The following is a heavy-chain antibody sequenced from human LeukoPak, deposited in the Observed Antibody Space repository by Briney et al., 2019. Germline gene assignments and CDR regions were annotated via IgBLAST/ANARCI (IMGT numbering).Heavy chain of an antibody. J-gene: IGHJ4*02. D-gene: IGHD3-22*01. V-gene: IGHV4-39*01. Sequence: SETLSLTRTVSGGSISSSSYYWGWIRQPPGKGLEWIGSIYYSGSTYYNPSLKSRVTISVDTSKNQFSLKLSSVTAADTAVYYCASLGVVVITTFDYWGQGTLVTVSS. CDR1: GGSISSSSYY. CDR3: ASLGVVVITTFDY. CDR2: IYYSGST.